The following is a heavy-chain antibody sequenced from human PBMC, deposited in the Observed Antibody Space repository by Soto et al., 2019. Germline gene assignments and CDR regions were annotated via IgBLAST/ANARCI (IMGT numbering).Heavy chain of an antibody. J-gene: IGHJ3*01. CDR2: ITGSGVYT. V-gene: IGHV3-23*01. CDR3: VKAIGTNTFDF. Sequence: PGGSLRLSCAASGFIFSNYIMAWVRQAPGKGLEWVSSITGSGVYTFYADSVRGRFTISRDNSKNTLFFQMNTLRADDTAIYFCVKAIGTNTFDFWGQGTLVTVSS. D-gene: IGHD2-8*01. CDR1: GFIFSNYI.